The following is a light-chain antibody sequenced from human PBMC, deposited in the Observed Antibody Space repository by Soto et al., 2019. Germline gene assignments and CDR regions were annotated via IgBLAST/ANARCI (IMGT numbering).Light chain of an antibody. CDR1: SSDVGGYNS. CDR3: CSYTSGSTLYV. V-gene: IGLV2-14*03. J-gene: IGLJ1*01. Sequence: QSVLTQPASVSGSPGQSITISCTGTSSDVGGYNSVSWYQQHPGKAPKLMIYDVSSRPSGVSNRFSGSKSGNTASLTISGLQAEDEADYYCCSYTSGSTLYVFGDGTKVTVL. CDR2: DVS.